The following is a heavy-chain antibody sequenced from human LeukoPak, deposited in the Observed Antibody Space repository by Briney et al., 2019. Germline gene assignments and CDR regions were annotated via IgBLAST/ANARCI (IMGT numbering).Heavy chain of an antibody. CDR2: IIPIFGTA. V-gene: IGHV1-69*13. D-gene: IGHD1-26*01. CDR3: AREHVGASQGAFDI. CDR1: GGTFSSYA. J-gene: IGHJ3*02. Sequence: SVKVSCKASGGTFSSYAISWVRQAPGQGLEWMGGIIPIFGTANYAQKFQGRVTITADESTSTAYMELSSLRSEDTAVYYCAREHVGASQGAFDIWGQGTMVTVSS.